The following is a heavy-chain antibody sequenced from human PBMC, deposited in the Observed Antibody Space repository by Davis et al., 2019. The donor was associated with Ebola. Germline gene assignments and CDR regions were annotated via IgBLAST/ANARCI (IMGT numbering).Heavy chain of an antibody. D-gene: IGHD3-9*01. CDR2: ISSSSYYI. Sequence: GESLKISCAASGFTFRTYAMHWVRQAPGKGLEWVSSISSSSYYIYYADSLQGRFTISRDNAKNSLYLRMNSLRAEDTALYHCARVNAVTGYSRFDPWGQGTLVTVSS. CDR1: GFTFRTYA. V-gene: IGHV3-21*04. J-gene: IGHJ5*02. CDR3: ARVNAVTGYSRFDP.